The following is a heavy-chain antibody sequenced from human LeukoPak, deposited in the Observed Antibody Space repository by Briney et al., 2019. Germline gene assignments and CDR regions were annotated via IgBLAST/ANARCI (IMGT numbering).Heavy chain of an antibody. J-gene: IGHJ4*02. CDR2: IRSKANSYAT. D-gene: IGHD2-21*02. V-gene: IGHV3-73*01. CDR1: GFTSSGSA. Sequence: GGFLRLSCAASGFTSSGSAMHWVRQASGKGLEWVGRIRSKANSYATAYAASVKGRFTISRDDSKNTAYLQMNSLKTEDTAVYYCTRHTVVTGPFDYWGQGTLVTVSS. CDR3: TRHTVVTGPFDY.